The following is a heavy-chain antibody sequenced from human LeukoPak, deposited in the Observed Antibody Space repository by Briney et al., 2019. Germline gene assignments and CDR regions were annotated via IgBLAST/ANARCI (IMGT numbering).Heavy chain of an antibody. V-gene: IGHV3-15*01. CDR2: IKIKTDGGTT. CDR1: GFTFSNAW. CDR3: STAEYGIAMVRRV. D-gene: IGHD3-10*01. Sequence: AGGSLRLSCAASGFTFSNAWMSWVRQAPGKGLEWICRIKIKTDGGTTDYAAPVKGSFTISSEDTKYTLMMNMNSLNTAVSALYYCSTAEYGIAMVRRVWAKGNLVTVSS. J-gene: IGHJ4*02.